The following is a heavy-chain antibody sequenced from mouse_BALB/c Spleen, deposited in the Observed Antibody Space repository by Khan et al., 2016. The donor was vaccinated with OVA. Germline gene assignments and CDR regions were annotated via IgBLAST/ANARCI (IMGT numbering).Heavy chain of an antibody. J-gene: IGHJ4*01. CDR3: ASPVITTAKGAMDY. V-gene: IGHV5-17*02. CDR1: GFTFSSFG. CDR2: ISRGSSTI. D-gene: IGHD1-2*01. Sequence: EVELVEPGGGLVQPGGSRKLSCAASGFTFSSFGMHWVRQAPEKGLEWVAYISRGSSTIYYADSVKGRFTISRYNPKHTLFLQMASLRSEDTAMYYCASPVITTAKGAMDYWGQGTSVTVSS.